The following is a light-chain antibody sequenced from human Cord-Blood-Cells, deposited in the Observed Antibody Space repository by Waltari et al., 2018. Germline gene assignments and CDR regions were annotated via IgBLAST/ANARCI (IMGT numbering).Light chain of an antibody. CDR3: QQYNSYSPWT. J-gene: IGKJ1*01. V-gene: IGKV1-5*01. CDR2: DAS. CDR1: QSISSW. Sequence: DIQMTQSPSTLSASVGDRVTITCRASQSISSWLAWYQQKPGKAPKLLIYDASSLESGVPSRCSCSGSGTEFTLTISSLQPDDFATYYCQQYNSYSPWTFGQGTKVEIK.